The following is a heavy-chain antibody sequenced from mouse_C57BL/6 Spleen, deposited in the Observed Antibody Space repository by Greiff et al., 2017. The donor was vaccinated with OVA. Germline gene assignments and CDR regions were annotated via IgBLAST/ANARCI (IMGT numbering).Heavy chain of an antibody. D-gene: IGHD1-1*01. CDR2: IYPRSGNT. CDR3: ARSGAGSSPWYFDV. Sequence: QVQLQQSGAELARPGASVKLSCKASGYTFTSYGISWVKQRTGQGLEWIGEIYPRSGNTYYNEKFKGKATLTADKSSSTAYMELRSLTSEDSAVYFCARSGAGSSPWYFDVWGTGTTVTVSS. V-gene: IGHV1-81*01. J-gene: IGHJ1*03. CDR1: GYTFTSYG.